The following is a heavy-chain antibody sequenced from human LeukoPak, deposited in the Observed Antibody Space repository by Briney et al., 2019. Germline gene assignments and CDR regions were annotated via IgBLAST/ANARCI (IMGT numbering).Heavy chain of an antibody. CDR1: GVTLSPYG. V-gene: IGHV3-30*18. CDR3: AKEGTPQVSTWYDL. J-gene: IGHJ5*02. Sequence: PGMSLRLSCAASGVTLSPYGRHWVRQAPGKGLEWVAVISYEGGTQHYADSVKGRFIISRDNHRNTLYMKMNILRTEDTAVYYCAKEGTPQVSTWYDLWGQGTQVIVSS. CDR2: ISYEGGTQ. D-gene: IGHD3-10*01.